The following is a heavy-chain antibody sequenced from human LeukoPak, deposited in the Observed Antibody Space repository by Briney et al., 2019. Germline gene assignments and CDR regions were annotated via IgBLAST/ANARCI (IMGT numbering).Heavy chain of an antibody. Sequence: GRSLRLSCAASGFTFDDYAMHWVRHAPGKGLEWVSGISWNSGSIGYADSVKGRFTISRDNAKNSLYLQMNSLRAEDTALYYCAKDRYFDWSEAINWFDPWGQGTLVTVSS. J-gene: IGHJ5*02. CDR3: AKDRYFDWSEAINWFDP. V-gene: IGHV3-9*01. CDR1: GFTFDDYA. D-gene: IGHD3-9*01. CDR2: ISWNSGSI.